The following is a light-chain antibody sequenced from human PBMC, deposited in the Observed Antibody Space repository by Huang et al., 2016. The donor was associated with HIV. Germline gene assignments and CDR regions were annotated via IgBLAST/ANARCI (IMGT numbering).Light chain of an antibody. Sequence: IEMTQSPATLSVSPGERVTLSCRANRSVSTNLAWYQQSPGQAPRLLIYGSSTRAPGVPARFSGSGSGTDFSLTISSLQSEDFALYYCHQYNNWLLSFGGGTRVDI. V-gene: IGKV3-15*01. CDR2: GSS. CDR1: RSVSTN. CDR3: HQYNNWLLS. J-gene: IGKJ4*01.